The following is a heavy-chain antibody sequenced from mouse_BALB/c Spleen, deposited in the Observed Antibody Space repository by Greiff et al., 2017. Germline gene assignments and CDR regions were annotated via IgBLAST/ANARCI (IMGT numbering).Heavy chain of an antibody. J-gene: IGHJ4*01. Sequence: QVQLQQPGAELVRPGASVKLSCKASGYTFTSYWINWVKQRPGQGLEWIGEINPSNGGTNFNEKFKSKATLTVDKSSSTAYMQLSSLTSEDSAVYYCTRCHGNYAMDYWGQGTSVTVSS. CDR1: GYTFTSYW. CDR2: INPSNGGT. CDR3: TRCHGNYAMDY. D-gene: IGHD2-1*01. V-gene: IGHV1S81*02.